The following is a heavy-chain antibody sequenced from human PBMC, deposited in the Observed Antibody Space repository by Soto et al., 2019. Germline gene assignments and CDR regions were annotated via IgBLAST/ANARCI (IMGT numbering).Heavy chain of an antibody. D-gene: IGHD2-2*02. CDR3: ARGMGYCSSTSCYTPAEFYYYYCMGV. CDR1: GFTFSSYE. CDR2: ISSSGSTI. J-gene: IGHJ6*02. V-gene: IGHV3-48*03. Sequence: GGSLRLSCAASGFTFSSYEMNWVRQAPGKGLEWVSYISSSGSTIYYADSVKGRFTISRDNAKNSLYLQMNSLGAEDTAVYYCARGMGYCSSTSCYTPAEFYYYYCMGVWDQGTTFTVSS.